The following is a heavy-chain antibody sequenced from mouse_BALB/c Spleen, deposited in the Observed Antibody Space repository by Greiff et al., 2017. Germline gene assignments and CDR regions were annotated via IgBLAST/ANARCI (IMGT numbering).Heavy chain of an antibody. CDR1: GFTFTDYY. CDR3: ARDKNYGYYAMDY. J-gene: IGHJ4*01. Sequence: EVKLMESGGGLVQPGGSLRLSCATSGFTFTDYYMSWVRQPPGKALEWLGFIRNKANGYTTEYSASVKGRFTISRDNSQSILYLQMNTLRAEDSATYYCARDKNYGYYAMDYWGQGTSVTVSS. D-gene: IGHD1-1*01. V-gene: IGHV7-3*02. CDR2: IRNKANGYTT.